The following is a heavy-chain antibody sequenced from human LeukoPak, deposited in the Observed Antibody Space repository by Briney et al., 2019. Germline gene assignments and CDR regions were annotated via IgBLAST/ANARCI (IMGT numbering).Heavy chain of an antibody. V-gene: IGHV3-11*01. J-gene: IGHJ6*02. D-gene: IGHD5-12*01. Sequence: GGSLRLSCEASTSNFNYYYMNWTRQVPGEGLEWLSYISDNGKTIFYADSVKGRFTISRDNAGKSLFLQMNSLRVEDTAVYFCAGFPGYSYGDLSYYGLRVWGQGTTVTVSS. CDR1: TSNFNYYY. CDR3: AGFPGYSYGDLSYYGLRV. CDR2: ISDNGKTI.